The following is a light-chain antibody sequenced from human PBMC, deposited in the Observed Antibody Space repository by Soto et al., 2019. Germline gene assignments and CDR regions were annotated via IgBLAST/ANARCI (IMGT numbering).Light chain of an antibody. CDR3: QSYDSSLSRGV. CDR2: GNS. Sequence: QSVLTQPPSVSGAPGQRVTISCTGSSSNIGAGYDVHWYQQLPGTAPKPLIYGNSNRPSGVPDRFSGSKSGTSASLAITGLQAEDEADYYCQSYDSSLSRGVFGGGTKLTVL. V-gene: IGLV1-40*01. CDR1: SSNIGAGYD. J-gene: IGLJ2*01.